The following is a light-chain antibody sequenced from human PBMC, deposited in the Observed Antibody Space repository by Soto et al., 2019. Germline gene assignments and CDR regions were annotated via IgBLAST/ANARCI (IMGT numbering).Light chain of an antibody. CDR2: GTS. CDR3: QQYGSSHSIT. V-gene: IGKV3-20*01. CDR1: QRSIY. Sequence: ESVLTQSPGTLSLSPGERSTLSCMAIQRSIYLAWYQQKPCQAPRLLIYGTSTRATGIPDRFSGSGSGTDFTLTISRLEHEDFAVYYCQQYGSSHSITFGQGTRLEIK. J-gene: IGKJ5*01.